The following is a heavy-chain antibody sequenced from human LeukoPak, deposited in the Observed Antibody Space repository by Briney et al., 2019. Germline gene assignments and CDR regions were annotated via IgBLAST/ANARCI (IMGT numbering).Heavy chain of an antibody. Sequence: SETLSLTCAVYGGSFSGYYWSWIRQPPGKGLEGIGEINHSGSTNYNPSLKSRVTISVDTSKNQFSLKLSSVTAADTAVYYCARNTHLPRSLWFGEFDWFDPWGQGTLVTVSS. V-gene: IGHV4-34*01. D-gene: IGHD3-10*01. CDR3: ARNTHLPRSLWFGEFDWFDP. CDR2: INHSGST. J-gene: IGHJ5*02. CDR1: GGSFSGYY.